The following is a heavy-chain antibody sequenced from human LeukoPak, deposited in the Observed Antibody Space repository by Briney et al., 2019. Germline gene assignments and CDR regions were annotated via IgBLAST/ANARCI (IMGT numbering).Heavy chain of an antibody. V-gene: IGHV3-9*01. Sequence: GRSLRLSCAASGFTFDDYAMHWVRHAPGKGLEWVSGISWNSGSIGYADSVKGRFTISRDNAKNSLYLQMNSLRAEDTALYYCAKALGGRAYWYFDLWGRGTLVTVSS. J-gene: IGHJ2*01. CDR1: GFTFDDYA. D-gene: IGHD3-16*01. CDR2: ISWNSGSI. CDR3: AKALGGRAYWYFDL.